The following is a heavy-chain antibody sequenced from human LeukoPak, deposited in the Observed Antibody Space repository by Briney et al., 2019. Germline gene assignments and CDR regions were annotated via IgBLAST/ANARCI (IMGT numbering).Heavy chain of an antibody. V-gene: IGHV1-18*01. J-gene: IGHJ4*02. D-gene: IGHD6-19*01. CDR3: ARSLWLVGPDY. CDR1: GYTFTSYG. Sequence: ASVKVSCKASGYTFTSYGISWVRQAPGEGLEGMGWISAYNGNTNYAQKLQGRVTMTTDTSTSTAYMELRSLRSDDTAVYYCARSLWLVGPDYWGQGTLVTVSS. CDR2: ISAYNGNT.